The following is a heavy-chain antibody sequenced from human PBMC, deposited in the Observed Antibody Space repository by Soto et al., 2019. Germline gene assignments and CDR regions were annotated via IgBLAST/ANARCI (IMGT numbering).Heavy chain of an antibody. Sequence: QMQLVQSGAEVKKPGSSVKVSCKASGGTFSSYAISWVRQAPGQGLEWMGGIIPIFGTANYAQKFQGRVTITADESTSTAYMELSSLRSEDTAVYYCARYGYSGYDYLFYYGMDVWGQGTTVTVSS. CDR2: IIPIFGTA. CDR1: GGTFSSYA. J-gene: IGHJ6*02. V-gene: IGHV1-69*01. CDR3: ARYGYSGYDYLFYYGMDV. D-gene: IGHD5-12*01.